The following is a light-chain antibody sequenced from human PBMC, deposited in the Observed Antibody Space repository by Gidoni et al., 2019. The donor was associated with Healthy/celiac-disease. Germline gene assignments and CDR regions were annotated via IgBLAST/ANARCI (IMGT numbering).Light chain of an antibody. CDR1: QSVSSSY. CDR2: GAS. J-gene: IGKJ1*01. V-gene: IGKV3-20*01. Sequence: EIVLTQSPGTLSLSPGESATLSCRASQSVSSSYLAWYQQKPGQAPRLRIYGASSRATGIPDRFSGRGSGTDFTLTISRLEPEDFAVYYCQQYCSSPPWTFGQGTKVEIK. CDR3: QQYCSSPPWT.